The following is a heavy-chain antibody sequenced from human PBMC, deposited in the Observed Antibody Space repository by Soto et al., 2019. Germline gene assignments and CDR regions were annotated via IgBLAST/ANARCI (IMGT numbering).Heavy chain of an antibody. J-gene: IGHJ4*02. CDR3: AKDVRPDGYWDLDY. D-gene: IGHD5-12*01. CDR2: IYGNGGGT. CDR1: GFSIGSYS. V-gene: IGHV3-23*01. Sequence: CAACGFSIGSYSMNWYSQAPGKGLEWVSGIYGNGGGTFYADSVKGRFTISRDNSRNTLYLQMNSLRAEDTAVYYCAKDVRPDGYWDLDYWGQGTPVTVSS.